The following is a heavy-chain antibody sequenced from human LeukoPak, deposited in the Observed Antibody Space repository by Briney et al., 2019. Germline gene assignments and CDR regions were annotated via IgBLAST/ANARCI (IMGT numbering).Heavy chain of an antibody. V-gene: IGHV3-7*01. J-gene: IGHJ4*02. CDR1: GFTFSSYW. CDR2: IKQDGSEK. D-gene: IGHD6-19*01. Sequence: GGSLRLSCVASGFTFSSYWMNWVRQAPGKGLEWVANIKQDGSEKNYVDSVKGRFTISRDNAKNSLYLQMDSLRAEDTAVYYCARPLAVAGTGYWGQGTLVTVSS. CDR3: ARPLAVAGTGY.